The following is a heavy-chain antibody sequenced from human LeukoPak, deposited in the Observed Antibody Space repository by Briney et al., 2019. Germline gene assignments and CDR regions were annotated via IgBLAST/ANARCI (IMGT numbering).Heavy chain of an antibody. V-gene: IGHV3-53*05. J-gene: IGHJ4*02. D-gene: IGHD5-18*01. CDR1: GFTVSSKY. Sequence: TGGSLRLSCAASGFTVSSKYMTWVRQVPGKGLEWVSVIYSDGSTYYADSVKGRFTISRDNSKNTLYLQMNSLRAEDTAVYYCAKEQLTSGYSFLTDYWGQGTLVTVSS. CDR2: IYSDGST. CDR3: AKEQLTSGYSFLTDY.